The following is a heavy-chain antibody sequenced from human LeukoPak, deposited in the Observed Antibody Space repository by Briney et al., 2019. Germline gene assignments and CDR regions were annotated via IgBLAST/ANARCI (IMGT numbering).Heavy chain of an antibody. CDR3: ARAEHSGYYDSSGYYYFDY. J-gene: IGHJ4*02. V-gene: IGHV3-21*01. D-gene: IGHD3-22*01. CDR1: GFTFSSYS. Sequence: PGGSLRLSCAASGFTFSSYSMNWVRQAPGKGLEWVSSISSISSYIYYADSVKGRFTISRDNAKNSLYLQMNSLRAEDTAVYYCARAEHSGYYDSSGYYYFDYWGQGTLVTVSS. CDR2: ISSISSYI.